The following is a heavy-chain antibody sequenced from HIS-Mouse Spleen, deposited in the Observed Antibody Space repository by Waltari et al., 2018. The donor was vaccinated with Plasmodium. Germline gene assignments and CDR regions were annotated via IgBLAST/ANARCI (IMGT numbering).Heavy chain of an antibody. CDR2: INHSGST. CDR3: ASSGSGSYYY. CDR1: GWSFSGYY. V-gene: IGHV4-34*01. Sequence: QVQLQQWGAGLLKPSETLSLPCAVYGWSFSGYYWSWIRQPPGKGLEWIGEINHSGSTNYNPSLKSRVTISVDTSKNQFSLKLSSVTAADTAVYYCASSGSGSYYYWGQGTLVTVSS. J-gene: IGHJ4*02. D-gene: IGHD3-10*01.